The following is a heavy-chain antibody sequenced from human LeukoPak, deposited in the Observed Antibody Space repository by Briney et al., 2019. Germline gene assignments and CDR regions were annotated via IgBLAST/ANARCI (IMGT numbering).Heavy chain of an antibody. J-gene: IGHJ3*02. Sequence: PGGSLRLSCAASGFTFDDYATHWVRQAPGKGLEWVSLISGDGGSTYYADSVKGRFTISRDNSKNSLYLQMNSLRTEDTALYYCAKGKDYYDSSGYYYNAFDIWGQGTMITVSS. CDR2: ISGDGGST. V-gene: IGHV3-43*02. CDR1: GFTFDDYA. CDR3: AKGKDYYDSSGYYYNAFDI. D-gene: IGHD3-22*01.